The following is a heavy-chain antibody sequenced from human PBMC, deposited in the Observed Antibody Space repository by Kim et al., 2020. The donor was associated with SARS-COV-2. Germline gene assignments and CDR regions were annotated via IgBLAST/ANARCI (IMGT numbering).Heavy chain of an antibody. CDR1: GGTFSSYA. V-gene: IGHV1-69*13. CDR2: IIPIFGTA. Sequence: SVKVSCKASGGTFSSYAISWVRQAPGQGLEWMGGIIPIFGTANYAQKFQGRVTITADESTSTAYMELSSLRSEDTAVYYCAREGYCTNGVCYHTRPEFDYWGQGTLVTVSS. J-gene: IGHJ4*02. D-gene: IGHD2-8*01. CDR3: AREGYCTNGVCYHTRPEFDY.